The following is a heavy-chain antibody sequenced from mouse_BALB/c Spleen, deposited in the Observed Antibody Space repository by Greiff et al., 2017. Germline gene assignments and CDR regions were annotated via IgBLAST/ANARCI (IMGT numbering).Heavy chain of an antibody. CDR3: ARHRKFGYAMDY. V-gene: IGHV2-6-2*01. CDR2: IWSDGST. CDR1: GFSLTSYG. Sequence: VMLVESGPDLVAPSQSLSITCTVSGFSLTSYGVHWVRQPPGKGLEWLVVIWSDGSTTYNSALKSRLSISKDNSKSQVFLKMNSLQTDDTAMYYCARHRKFGYAMDYWGQGTSVTVSS. J-gene: IGHJ4*01.